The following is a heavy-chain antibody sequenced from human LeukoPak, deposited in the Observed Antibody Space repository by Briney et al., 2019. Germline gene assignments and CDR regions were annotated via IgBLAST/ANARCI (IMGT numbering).Heavy chain of an antibody. CDR2: ISAYNGNT. J-gene: IGHJ4*02. D-gene: IGHD2-21*02. CDR3: ARDVSDPNPYFDY. V-gene: IGHV1-18*01. Sequence: ASVKVSCKGSGYTFTSYGMSWLRQAPGQGLEWMGWISAYNGNTNYAQKLQGRVTMTTDTSTSTAYMELRSLRSDDTAVYYCARDVSDPNPYFDYWGQGTLVTASS. CDR1: GYTFTSYG.